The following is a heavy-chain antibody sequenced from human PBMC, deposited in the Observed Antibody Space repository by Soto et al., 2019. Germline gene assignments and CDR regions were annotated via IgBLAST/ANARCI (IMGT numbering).Heavy chain of an antibody. CDR1: GGTFSSYA. CDR3: ARGVHYDSSGYCAFDI. CDR2: IIPIFGTA. V-gene: IGHV1-69*01. Sequence: QVQLVQSGAEVKKPGSSVKVSCKASGGTFSSYAIDWVRQAPGQGLEWMGGIIPIFGTANYAQKFQGRITITADESTSTAYMELRSLRSEDTAVYYCARGVHYDSSGYCAFDIWGQGTMVTVSS. D-gene: IGHD3-22*01. J-gene: IGHJ3*02.